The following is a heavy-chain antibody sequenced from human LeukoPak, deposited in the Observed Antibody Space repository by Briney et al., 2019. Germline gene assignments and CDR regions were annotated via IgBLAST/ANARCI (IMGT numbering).Heavy chain of an antibody. CDR2: IDPNNGGT. CDR1: GYTFTGYY. D-gene: IGHD3-16*01. V-gene: IGHV1-2*02. J-gene: IGHJ4*02. Sequence: ASVKVSCKASGYTFTGYYMHWVRQAPGQGLEWMGWIDPNNGGTNYAQKFQDRVTMTRDTSISTAYMELSRLRSDDTAIYYCTRSSLGYWGQGTLVTVSS. CDR3: TRSSLGY.